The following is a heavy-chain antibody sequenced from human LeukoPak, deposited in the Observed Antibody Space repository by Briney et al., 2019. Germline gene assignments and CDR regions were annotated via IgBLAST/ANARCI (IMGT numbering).Heavy chain of an antibody. CDR2: IYWNDDK. D-gene: IGHD1-1*01. V-gene: IGHV2-5*01. Sequence: SGPTLVKPTQTLTLTCTFSGFSLSTSGVGVGWIRQPPGKALEWLALIYWNDDKRYSPSLKSRLTITKDTSKNQVVLTMTNMDPVDTATYYCINWNDDELSFDPWGQGTLVTVSS. J-gene: IGHJ5*02. CDR3: INWNDDELSFDP. CDR1: GFSLSTSGVG.